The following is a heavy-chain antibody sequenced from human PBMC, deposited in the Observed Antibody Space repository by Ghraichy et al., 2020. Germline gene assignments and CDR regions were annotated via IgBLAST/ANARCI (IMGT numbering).Heavy chain of an antibody. J-gene: IGHJ4*02. CDR3: ARHAWSIAARPLTCFDY. D-gene: IGHD6-6*01. Sequence: GESLNISCKGSGYSFTSYWIGWVRQMPGKGLEWMGIIYPGDSDTRYSPSFQGQVTISADKSISTAYLQWSSLKASDTAMYYCARHAWSIAARPLTCFDYWGQGTLVTVSS. V-gene: IGHV5-51*01. CDR1: GYSFTSYW. CDR2: IYPGDSDT.